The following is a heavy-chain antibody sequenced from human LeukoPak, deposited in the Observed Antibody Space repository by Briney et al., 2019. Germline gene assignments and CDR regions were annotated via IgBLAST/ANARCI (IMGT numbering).Heavy chain of an antibody. CDR3: AGGLRGAPEYCSGGSCHPVFDAFDI. CDR2: TYYRSKWYN. Sequence: SQTLSLTCAISGDSVSSNSAAWNWIRQSPSRGLEWLGRTYYRSKWYNDYAVSVKSRITINPDTSKNQFSLKLSSVTAADTAVYYCAGGLRGAPEYCSGGSCHPVFDAFDIWGQGTMVTVSS. D-gene: IGHD2-15*01. CDR1: GDSVSSNSAA. V-gene: IGHV6-1*01. J-gene: IGHJ3*02.